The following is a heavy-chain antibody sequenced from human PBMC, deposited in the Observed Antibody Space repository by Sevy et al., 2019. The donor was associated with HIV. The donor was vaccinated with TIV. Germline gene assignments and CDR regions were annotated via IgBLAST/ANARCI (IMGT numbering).Heavy chain of an antibody. J-gene: IGHJ4*02. V-gene: IGHV3-30-3*01. Sequence: GGSLRLSCAASGFTFSSYAMHWVRQAPGKGLEWVAVISYDGSNKYYADSVKGRFTISRDNSKNTVYLQMNSLRAEDTAVYYCAREKPQPYYDILTGYYKGPFDYWGQGTLVTVSS. CDR2: ISYDGSNK. D-gene: IGHD3-9*01. CDR1: GFTFSSYA. CDR3: AREKPQPYYDILTGYYKGPFDY.